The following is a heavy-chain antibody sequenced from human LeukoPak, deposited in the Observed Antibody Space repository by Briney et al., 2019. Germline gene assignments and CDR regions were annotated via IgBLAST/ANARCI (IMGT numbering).Heavy chain of an antibody. CDR2: IYSGGST. Sequence: GGSLRLSCAASGFTVSSNYMSWVRQAPGKGLEWVSGIYSGGSTKYTDSVKGRFTISRDISENTVYLQMNSLRSEDSAVYYCARDLRVYYDGSGCFWGQGTLVTVYS. CDR1: GFTVSSNY. D-gene: IGHD3-22*01. J-gene: IGHJ4*02. CDR3: ARDLRVYYDGSGCF. V-gene: IGHV3-53*01.